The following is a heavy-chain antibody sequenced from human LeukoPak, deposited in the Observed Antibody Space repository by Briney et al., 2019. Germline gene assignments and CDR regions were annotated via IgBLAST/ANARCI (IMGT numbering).Heavy chain of an antibody. CDR1: GFTFSSYT. D-gene: IGHD3-10*01. Sequence: GGSLRLSCAASGFTFSSYTMNWVRQAPGKGLEWVSSITTTSSYIYYADSVKGRFTISRDNSKNTLYLQMNSLRAEDTAVYYCAKRPLPMVRGVAQGAFDIWGQGTTVTVSS. CDR2: ITTTSSYI. V-gene: IGHV3-21*01. CDR3: AKRPLPMVRGVAQGAFDI. J-gene: IGHJ3*02.